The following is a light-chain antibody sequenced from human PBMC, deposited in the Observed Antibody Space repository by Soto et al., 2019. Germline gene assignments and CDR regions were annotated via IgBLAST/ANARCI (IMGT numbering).Light chain of an antibody. CDR3: SSYTSSSTYV. J-gene: IGLJ1*01. V-gene: IGLV2-14*01. CDR2: DVS. CDR1: SSDVGSYNY. Sequence: QSVLTQPASVSGSPGQSITISCTGTSSDVGSYNYVSWYQQHPGKAPKLMIYDVSDRPSGVSNRLSGSKSGNTASLTISGLQAEDEADYYCSSYTSSSTYVFGTGTKVPVL.